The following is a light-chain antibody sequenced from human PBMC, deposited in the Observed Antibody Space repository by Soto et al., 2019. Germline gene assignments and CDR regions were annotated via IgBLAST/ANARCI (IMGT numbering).Light chain of an antibody. Sequence: EIVLTQSPGTLSLSPGERATLSCRASQSVSRNYFAWYQQKPGQAPRLLIYGSSSRATGIPERFSGSGSGTDFTLTISRLEPEDFAVYYCQQYDNSPGTFGQGTKVDIK. CDR2: GSS. CDR1: QSVSRNY. CDR3: QQYDNSPGT. J-gene: IGKJ1*01. V-gene: IGKV3-20*01.